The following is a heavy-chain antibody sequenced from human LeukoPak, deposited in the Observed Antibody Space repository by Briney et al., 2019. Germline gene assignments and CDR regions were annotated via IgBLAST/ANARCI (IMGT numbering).Heavy chain of an antibody. CDR3: ASLIQNVYYGSEGAGYFDL. CDR2: MNPNSGKT. V-gene: IGHV1-8*02. J-gene: IGHJ2*01. D-gene: IGHD3-10*01. CDR1: GYTFTSYD. Sequence: RASVKVSCKASGYTFTSYDINWVRQATGQGLEWMGWMNPNSGKTGYAQRFQGRVTMTRSTSITTAYMELSSLRSEDTAMYYCASLIQNVYYGSEGAGYFDLWGRGTLVTVSS.